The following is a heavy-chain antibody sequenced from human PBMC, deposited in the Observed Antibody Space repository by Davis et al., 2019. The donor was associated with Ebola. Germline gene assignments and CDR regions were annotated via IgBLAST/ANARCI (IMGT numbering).Heavy chain of an antibody. CDR3: TRDAVAGGYFYFGIDA. CDR2: VRNEAYGGTT. CDR1: GFTFRSYW. V-gene: IGHV3-49*02. D-gene: IGHD6-19*01. J-gene: IGHJ6*02. Sequence: GESLKISCAASGFTFRSYWMSWVRLAPGKGLEWIGYVRNEAYGGTTEYAASVKGRFTISRDDSKSTVYLQMNDLRVGDTAIYYCTRDAVAGGYFYFGIDAWGQGSAVTVAS.